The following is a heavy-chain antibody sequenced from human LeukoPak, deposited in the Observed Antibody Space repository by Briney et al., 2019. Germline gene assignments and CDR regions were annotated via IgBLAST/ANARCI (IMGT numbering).Heavy chain of an antibody. CDR2: IGPTGSDR. CDR3: ATETNGRHYDY. D-gene: IGHD1-14*01. V-gene: IGHV3-21*06. CDR1: GLTFSTSG. Sequence: GGSLRLSCAASGLTFSTSGFNWVRQAPGKGLEWVASIGPTGSDRYHADSIKGRFTISRDNANNFLYPQMNSLRAEDTAVYYCATETNGRHYDYWGQGTLLTVSS. J-gene: IGHJ4*02.